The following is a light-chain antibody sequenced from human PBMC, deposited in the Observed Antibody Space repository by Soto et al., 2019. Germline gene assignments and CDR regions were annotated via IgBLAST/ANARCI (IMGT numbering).Light chain of an antibody. CDR3: QQYGSSPPLT. CDR1: QIVSSSY. J-gene: IGKJ4*01. CDR2: DAS. Sequence: EIVLTQSPATLSLSPGERATLSCGASQIVSSSYLAWYQQKPGLAPRLLIYDASSRATGIPDRFSGSGSGTDFTLTISRLEPEDFAVYYCQQYGSSPPLTFGGGTKVEIK. V-gene: IGKV3D-20*01.